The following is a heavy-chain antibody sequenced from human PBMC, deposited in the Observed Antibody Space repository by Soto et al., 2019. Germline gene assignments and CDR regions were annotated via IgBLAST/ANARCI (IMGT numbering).Heavy chain of an antibody. Sequence: GGSLRLSCAASGFSFSSYEMNWVRQAPGKGLEWVSYISSSGTTMYYADSVKGRFTISRDSAKNSLYLQMNSLRGEDTAVYYCASQPSVWPYKWLDPWGQGTLVTVS. CDR3: ASQPSVWPYKWLDP. J-gene: IGHJ5*02. CDR1: GFSFSSYE. D-gene: IGHD2-8*01. V-gene: IGHV3-48*03. CDR2: ISSSGTTM.